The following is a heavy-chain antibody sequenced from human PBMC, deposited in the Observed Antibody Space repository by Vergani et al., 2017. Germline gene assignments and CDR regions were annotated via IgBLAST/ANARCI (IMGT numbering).Heavy chain of an antibody. CDR1: GFTFSDFS. CDR2: IGSSGPYI. CDR3: ARDCTSGGCPDNYGMDV. J-gene: IGHJ6*02. Sequence: EVQLVESGGGLVKPGGSLRLSCAASGFTFSDFSMSWVRQTPGKGLEWVAFIGSSGPYINYADSVKGRFIISRDNTDNSLFLQLRSLRDEGAAVYYYARDCTSGGCPDNYGMDVWGQGATVTVSS. V-gene: IGHV3-21*06. D-gene: IGHD2-8*01.